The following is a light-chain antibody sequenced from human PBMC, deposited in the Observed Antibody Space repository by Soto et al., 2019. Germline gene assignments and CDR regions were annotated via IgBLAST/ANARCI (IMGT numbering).Light chain of an antibody. J-gene: IGLJ2*01. CDR3: QSADSSGTFVV. CDR2: KDS. V-gene: IGLV3-25*02. Sequence: SYELTQPPSVSVSPGQTARITCSGDALPNQYAYWYQQKPGQAPVLVIYKDSESPSGIPERFSGSSSGTTVMLTISGVQAEDEAGYYCQSADSSGTFVVFGGGTNVTVL. CDR1: ALPNQY.